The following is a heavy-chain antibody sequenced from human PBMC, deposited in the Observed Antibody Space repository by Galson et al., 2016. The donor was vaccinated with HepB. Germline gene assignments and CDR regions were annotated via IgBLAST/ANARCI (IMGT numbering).Heavy chain of an antibody. CDR2: IWYDETYK. CDR1: GFTFSRYG. J-gene: IGHJ4*02. CDR3: AREQGAYTYAYDY. D-gene: IGHD5-18*01. V-gene: IGHV3-33*01. Sequence: SLRLSCAASGFTFSRYGMHWVRQPPGKGLEWVAVIWYDETYKSYADSVNGRFTFSRENSKNTLYLKMNNLRADDTAVYYCAREQGAYTYAYDYWGQGTLVTVSS.